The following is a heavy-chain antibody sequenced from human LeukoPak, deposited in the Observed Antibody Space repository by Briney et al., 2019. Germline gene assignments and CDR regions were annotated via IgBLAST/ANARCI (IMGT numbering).Heavy chain of an antibody. Sequence: ASVKVSCKASGYTFTSYGVSWVRQAPGQGGEWMGRINPNSGGTNYVQKFQGRVTMTRDTSISTAYMELSRLRSDDTAVYYCARILIETHFDSWGQGTLVTVSS. D-gene: IGHD2-15*01. CDR2: INPNSGGT. V-gene: IGHV1-2*06. CDR1: GYTFTSYG. CDR3: ARILIETHFDS. J-gene: IGHJ4*02.